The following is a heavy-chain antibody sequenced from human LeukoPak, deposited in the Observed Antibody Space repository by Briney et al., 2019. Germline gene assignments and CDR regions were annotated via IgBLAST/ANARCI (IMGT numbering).Heavy chain of an antibody. V-gene: IGHV6-1*01. D-gene: IGHD3-3*01. J-gene: IGHJ5*02. CDR3: ARDPGYDFWSGYYRGWFDP. CDR2: TYYRSKWYN. Sequence: SQTLSLTCAIPGDSVSSNSAAWNWIRQSPSRGLEWLGRTYYRSKWYNDYAVSWKSRITINPDTSKNQFSLQLNSVTPEDTAVYYCARDPGYDFWSGYYRGWFDPWGQGTLVTVSS. CDR1: GDSVSSNSAA.